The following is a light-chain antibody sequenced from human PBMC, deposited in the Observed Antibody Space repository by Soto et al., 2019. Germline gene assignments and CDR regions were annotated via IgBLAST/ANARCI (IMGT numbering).Light chain of an antibody. CDR1: QDISDS. J-gene: IGKJ4*01. V-gene: IGKV1-33*01. CDR2: DAS. CDR3: HQYEYLPLT. Sequence: LQMTQSPSSLSASVGDRVAITCQASQDISDSLSWYQQKPGKAPKLLIFDASHLETGVPSRFSGRGSGTDFTFTISSLQPEDFATYYCHQYEYLPLTFGGGTKVHIK.